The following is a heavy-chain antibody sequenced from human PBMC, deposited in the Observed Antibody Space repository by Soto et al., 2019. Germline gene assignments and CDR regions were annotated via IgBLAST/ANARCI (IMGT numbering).Heavy chain of an antibody. CDR1: GGSISSGGYY. D-gene: IGHD3-3*01. V-gene: IGHV4-31*03. J-gene: IGHJ5*02. Sequence: SETLSLTCTVSGGSISSGGYYWSWIRQHPGKGLEWIGYIYYSGSTYYNPSLKSRVTISVDTSKNQFSLKLSSVTAADTAVYYCAGTPSGYYVRFDPWGQGTLVTVSS. CDR2: IYYSGST. CDR3: AGTPSGYYVRFDP.